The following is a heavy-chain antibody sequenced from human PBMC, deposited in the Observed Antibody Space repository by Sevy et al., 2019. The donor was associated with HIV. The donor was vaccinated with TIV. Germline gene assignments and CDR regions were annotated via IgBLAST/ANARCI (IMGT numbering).Heavy chain of an antibody. J-gene: IGHJ3*02. D-gene: IGHD3-10*01. CDR2: ISSNGGST. CDR1: GFTFSSYA. Sequence: GGSLRLSCAASGFTFSSYAMHWVRQAPGKGLEYVSAISSNGGSTYYANSVKGRFTISRDNSKNTLYLQMGSLRAEDMAVYYCARAGVRGAFDIWVQGTMVTVSS. CDR3: ARAGVRGAFDI. V-gene: IGHV3-64*01.